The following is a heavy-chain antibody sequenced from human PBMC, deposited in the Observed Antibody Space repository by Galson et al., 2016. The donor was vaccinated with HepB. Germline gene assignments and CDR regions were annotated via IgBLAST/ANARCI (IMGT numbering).Heavy chain of an antibody. J-gene: IGHJ6*02. Sequence: SLRLSCAASGFSFSNSGMSWVRQAPGRGLEWVSGITRSGDATHYADFVKGRFTISRDNAKNTLYLQMNSLRAEDTAVYYCTRAATVDQDFYYYAMDVWGQGTTVTVSS. D-gene: IGHD4-23*01. CDR1: GFSFSNSG. CDR2: ITRSGDAT. V-gene: IGHV3-23*01. CDR3: TRAATVDQDFYYYAMDV.